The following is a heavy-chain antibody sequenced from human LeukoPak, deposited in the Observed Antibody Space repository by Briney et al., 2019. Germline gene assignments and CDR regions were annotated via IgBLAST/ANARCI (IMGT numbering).Heavy chain of an antibody. V-gene: IGHV4-59*01. CDR2: TYYSGST. D-gene: IGHD3-16*01. CDR1: GGSISSYY. J-gene: IGHJ4*02. CDR3: ARLRANYFDY. Sequence: PSETLSLTCTVSGGSISSYYWSWIRRPPGKGLEWIGYTYYSGSTNYNPSLKSRVTISVDTSKTQFSLKLNSVTAADTAVYYCARLRANYFDYWGQGTLVTVSS.